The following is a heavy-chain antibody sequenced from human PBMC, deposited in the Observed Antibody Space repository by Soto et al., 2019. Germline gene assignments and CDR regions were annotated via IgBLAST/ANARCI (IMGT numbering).Heavy chain of an antibody. CDR3: ARDLWGYCGTDCYPLDV. CDR1: GGSFSDYN. D-gene: IGHD2-21*02. CDR2: INHSGNT. V-gene: IGHV4-34*01. J-gene: IGHJ6*02. Sequence: SETLSLTCAVYGGSFSDYNWSWIRQPPGKGLEWIGEINHSGNTNYNPALKSRVTISVDTSKNQFSLKVSSVTAADTAVYYCARDLWGYCGTDCYPLDVWGQGTTVT.